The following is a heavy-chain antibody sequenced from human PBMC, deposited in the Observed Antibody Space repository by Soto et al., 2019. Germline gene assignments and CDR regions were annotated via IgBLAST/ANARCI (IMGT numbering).Heavy chain of an antibody. D-gene: IGHD1-1*01. J-gene: IGHJ4*02. CDR3: TKGTSTTSGLVY. CDR2: IYGGGST. V-gene: IGHV3-53*01. Sequence: GGSLRLSCAASGFSVTTYRMSWVRQAPGKGLEWVSVIYGGGSTVYAASVKGRFTVSRDDSKNIVYVEMNSLTAEDTAVYYCTKGTSTTSGLVYWGQGTPVTVSS. CDR1: GFSVTTYR.